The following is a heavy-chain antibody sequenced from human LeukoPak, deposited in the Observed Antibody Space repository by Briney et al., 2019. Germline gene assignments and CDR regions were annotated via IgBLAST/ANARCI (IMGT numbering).Heavy chain of an antibody. J-gene: IGHJ4*02. CDR1: GGTFSSYA. CDR2: IIPIFGTA. D-gene: IGHD2-15*01. Sequence: GASVKVSCKASGGTFSSYAISWVRQAPGQGLEWMEGIIPIFGTANYAQKFQGRVTITADESTSTAYMELSSLRSEDTAVYYCAREWCSGGSCYYNYWGQGTLVTVSS. V-gene: IGHV1-69*13. CDR3: AREWCSGGSCYYNY.